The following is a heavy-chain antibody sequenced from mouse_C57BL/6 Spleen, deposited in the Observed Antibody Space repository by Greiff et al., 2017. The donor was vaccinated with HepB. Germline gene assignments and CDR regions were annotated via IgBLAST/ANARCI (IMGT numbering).Heavy chain of an antibody. V-gene: IGHV1-72*01. CDR1: GYTFTSYW. D-gene: IGHD1-1*01. J-gene: IGHJ2*01. Sequence: VQLQQSGAELVKPGASVKLSCKASGYTFTSYWMHWVKQRPGRGLEWIGRIDPNSGGTKYNEKFKSKATLTVDKPSSTAYMQLSSLTSEDSAVYYCARRGFITTVVASHFDYWGQGTTLTVSS. CDR3: ARRGFITTVVASHFDY. CDR2: IDPNSGGT.